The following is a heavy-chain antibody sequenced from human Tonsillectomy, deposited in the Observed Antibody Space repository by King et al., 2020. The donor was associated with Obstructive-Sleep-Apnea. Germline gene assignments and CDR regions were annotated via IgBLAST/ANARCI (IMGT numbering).Heavy chain of an antibody. CDR3: ARDRNLVAERGTMIVVARGFDY. V-gene: IGHV4-38-2*02. Sequence: QLQESGPGLVKPSETLSLTCTVSGYSISSGYYWGWIRQPPGKGREWIRSILHSGSTYENTSLKSRLTLSVDTSNNQVSLRLSSVTAADTAVYYCARDRNLVAERGTMIVVARGFDYWGQGTLVTVSS. CDR2: ILHSGST. CDR1: GYSISSGYY. D-gene: IGHD3-22*01. J-gene: IGHJ4*02.